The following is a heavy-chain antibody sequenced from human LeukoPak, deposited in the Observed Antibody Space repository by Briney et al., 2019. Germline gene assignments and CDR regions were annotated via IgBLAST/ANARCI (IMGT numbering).Heavy chain of an antibody. D-gene: IGHD1-26*01. V-gene: IGHV3-11*01. CDR3: ARDLLFDY. J-gene: IGHJ4*02. CDR1: GFTFSDYY. CDR2: ISSGSTI. Sequence: PGGSLRLSCAASGFTFSDYYMSWIRQAPGKGLEWVSYISSGSTIYYADSVKGRFTISRDNAKNSLYLQMNSLRAEDTAVYYCARDLLFDYWGQGTLVTVSS.